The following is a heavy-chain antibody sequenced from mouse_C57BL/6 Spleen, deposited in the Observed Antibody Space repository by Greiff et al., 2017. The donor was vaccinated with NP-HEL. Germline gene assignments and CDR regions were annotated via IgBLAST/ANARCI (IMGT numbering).Heavy chain of an antibody. CDR1: GYIFISYG. V-gene: IGHV1-81*01. CDR2: IYPRSGNT. J-gene: IGHJ4*01. CDR3: AKLGAMDY. Sequence: VQLKESGAELARPGASVKLSCKASGYIFISYGISWVKQRTGQGLEWIGEIYPRSGNTYYNEKFKGKATLTADKSSNTAYMELRSLTSEDSAVYFCAKLGAMDYWGQGTSVTVSS.